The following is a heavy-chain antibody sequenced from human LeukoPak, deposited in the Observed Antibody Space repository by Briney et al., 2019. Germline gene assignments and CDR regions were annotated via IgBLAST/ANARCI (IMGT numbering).Heavy chain of an antibody. Sequence: PSETLSLTCAVYGGSFSGYYWSWIRQPPGKGLEWIGEINHSGSTYYNPSLKSRVTISVDTSKNQFSLKLSSVTAADTAVYYCARLPKGSYDPYYFDYWGQGTLVTVSS. CDR3: ARLPKGSYDPYYFDY. CDR2: INHSGST. J-gene: IGHJ4*02. CDR1: GGSFSGYY. D-gene: IGHD1-26*01. V-gene: IGHV4-34*01.